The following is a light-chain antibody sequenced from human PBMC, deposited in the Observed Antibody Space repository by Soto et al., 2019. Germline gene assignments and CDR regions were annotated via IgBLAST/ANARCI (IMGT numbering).Light chain of an antibody. CDR2: TAF. Sequence: DIQMTQSPSSVSASVGDRVTITCRASQDISTWLAWFQQKPGEAPRLLIYTAFSLHSGVPSRFSGSGSGTDFTLTISSLQPEDFATYYCQQGSSFPLTFGGGTKVDIK. V-gene: IGKV1-12*01. CDR3: QQGSSFPLT. CDR1: QDISTW. J-gene: IGKJ4*01.